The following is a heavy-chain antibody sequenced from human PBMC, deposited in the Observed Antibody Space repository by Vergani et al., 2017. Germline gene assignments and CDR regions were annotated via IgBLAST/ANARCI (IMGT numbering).Heavy chain of an antibody. CDR3: ARTESFILRYFHWAL. D-gene: IGHD3-9*01. J-gene: IGHJ4*02. CDR2: LHYSENT. Sequence: QVQLQESGPGLVKSSETLSLTCSVSFDSIRNLYCNWIRQPPGKGLEWIGSLHYSENTNYNPSLKTRVTISVDTSKNQFSLEVTSVTAADTAIYFCARTESFILRYFHWALWGQGTLVTVSS. V-gene: IGHV4-59*08. CDR1: FDSIRNLY.